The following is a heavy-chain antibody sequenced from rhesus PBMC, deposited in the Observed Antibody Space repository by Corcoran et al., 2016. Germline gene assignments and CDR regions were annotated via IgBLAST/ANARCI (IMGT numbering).Heavy chain of an antibody. CDR1: GGSISSNY. J-gene: IGHJ4*01. D-gene: IGHD3-3*01. CDR2: ISGSGGST. V-gene: IGHV4-173*01. CDR3: ARGSPITIFGLVISEYFDY. Sequence: QLQLQESGPGLVKPSETLSLTCAVSGGSISSNYWSWIRQPPGKGLELIGRISGSGGSTDYNPSLRSRVTISTETSKNQFSLKLSSVTAADTAVYYCARGSPITIFGLVISEYFDYWGQGVLVTVSS.